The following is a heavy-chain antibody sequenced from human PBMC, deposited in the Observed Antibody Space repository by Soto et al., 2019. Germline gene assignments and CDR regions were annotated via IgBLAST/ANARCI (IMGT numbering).Heavy chain of an antibody. J-gene: IGHJ4*02. CDR3: ARGAGEHGDYVLYFDY. V-gene: IGHV3-66*01. Sequence: EVQLVESGGGLVQPGGSLRLSCAASGFTVSSNYMSWVRQAPGKGLEWVSVIYSGGSTYYADSVKGRFTISRDNSKNTLYLQMNSLRAEDTAVYYCARGAGEHGDYVLYFDYWGQGTLVTVSS. D-gene: IGHD4-17*01. CDR1: GFTVSSNY. CDR2: IYSGGST.